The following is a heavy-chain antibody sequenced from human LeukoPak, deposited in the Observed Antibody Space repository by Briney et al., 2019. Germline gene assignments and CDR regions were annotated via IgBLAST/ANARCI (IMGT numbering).Heavy chain of an antibody. CDR2: IYWDDDK. CDR1: GFSLITNGVG. D-gene: IGHD6-13*01. V-gene: IGHV2-5*02. J-gene: IGHJ4*02. CDR3: AHRREYSSAWYWANFDY. Sequence: SGPTLVSPTQTLTLTCTFSGFSLITNGVGVGWIRQPPGEALEWLALIYWDDDKRYSPSLRNRLTITKDTSKNQVVLTLTNMGPVDTATYYCAHRREYSSAWYWANFDYWGQGTLVTVSS.